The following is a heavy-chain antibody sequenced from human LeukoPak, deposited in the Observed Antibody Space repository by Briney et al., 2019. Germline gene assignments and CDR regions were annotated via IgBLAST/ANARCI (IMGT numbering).Heavy chain of an antibody. Sequence: GGSLRLSCAASRFTFSNYVMSWVRQAPGKGLEWVSAITGSGGNTYYADSVKGRFTISRDNSKNTLFLQMNSLRAEDTAVYYCARESSGYYFDYWGQGTLVTVSP. D-gene: IGHD6-25*01. V-gene: IGHV3-23*01. CDR2: ITGSGGNT. J-gene: IGHJ4*02. CDR1: RFTFSNYV. CDR3: ARESSGYYFDY.